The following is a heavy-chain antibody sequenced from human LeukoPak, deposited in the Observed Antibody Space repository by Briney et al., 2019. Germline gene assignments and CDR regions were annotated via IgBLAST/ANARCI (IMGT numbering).Heavy chain of an antibody. CDR3: ASRDCSGGTCYDYYYYMDV. D-gene: IGHD2-15*01. CDR2: ISSSGSPT. V-gene: IGHV3-48*03. Sequence: PGGSLRLCCAASGSTFSSYEMNWVRQAPGKGLEWVSYISSSGSPTYYADSVKGRFTISRDNAKNSLYLQMNSLRAEDTAVYYCASRDCSGGTCYDYYYYMDVWGKGTTVTVSS. CDR1: GSTFSSYE. J-gene: IGHJ6*03.